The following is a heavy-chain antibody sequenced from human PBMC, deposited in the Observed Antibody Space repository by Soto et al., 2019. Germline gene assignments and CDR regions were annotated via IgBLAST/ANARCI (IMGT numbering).Heavy chain of an antibody. Sequence: QVQLVQSGAEVKKPGSSVKVSCKASGGTFSSYAISWVRQSPGQGLEWMGGIIPIFGTSNYAQKFQGRVTSTADESTSTAYMELSSLRSEDTAVYYCARDYSVGELHKVGIDPWGQGTLVTVSS. V-gene: IGHV1-69*01. CDR3: ARDYSVGELHKVGIDP. D-gene: IGHD3-10*01. CDR1: GGTFSSYA. CDR2: IIPIFGTS. J-gene: IGHJ5*02.